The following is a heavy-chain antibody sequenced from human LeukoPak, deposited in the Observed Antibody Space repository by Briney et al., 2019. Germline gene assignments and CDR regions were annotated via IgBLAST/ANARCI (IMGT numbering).Heavy chain of an antibody. CDR3: AKETTYYYDTPIDYFDY. CDR1: GFTFSSYA. D-gene: IGHD3-22*01. Sequence: PGRSLRLSCAASGFTFSSYAMHWVRQAPGKGLEWVAVISYDGSNKYYADSVKGRFTISRDNAKNSLYLQMNSLRAEDTAVYYCAKETTYYYDTPIDYFDYWGQGTLVTVSS. V-gene: IGHV3-30-3*02. CDR2: ISYDGSNK. J-gene: IGHJ4*02.